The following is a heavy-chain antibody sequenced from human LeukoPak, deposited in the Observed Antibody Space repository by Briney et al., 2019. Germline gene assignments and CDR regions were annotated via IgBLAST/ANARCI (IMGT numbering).Heavy chain of an antibody. CDR1: GGSISSSSYY. CDR3: ARWGTVYYYGSGSYRNWFDP. D-gene: IGHD3-10*01. CDR2: IYYSGST. Sequence: SETLSLTCTVSGGSISSSSYYWSWIRQPPGKGLEWIGYIYYSGSTNYNPSLKSRVTISVDTSKNQFSLKLSSVTAADTAVYYCARWGTVYYYGSGSYRNWFDPWGQGTLVTVSS. V-gene: IGHV4-61*01. J-gene: IGHJ5*02.